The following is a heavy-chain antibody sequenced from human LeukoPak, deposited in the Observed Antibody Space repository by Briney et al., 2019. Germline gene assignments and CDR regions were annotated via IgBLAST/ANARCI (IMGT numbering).Heavy chain of an antibody. V-gene: IGHV4-59*01. CDR1: GGSISSYY. D-gene: IGHD4-23*01. CDR3: ASMGNTQSYVDL. Sequence: SEILSLTCTVSGGSISSYYWSWIRQPPGKGLEWLGYIYYSGSTNYNPSLKSRVTISVDTSKNQFSLKLSSVTAADTAVYYCASMGNTQSYVDLWGRGTLVTVSS. J-gene: IGHJ2*01. CDR2: IYYSGST.